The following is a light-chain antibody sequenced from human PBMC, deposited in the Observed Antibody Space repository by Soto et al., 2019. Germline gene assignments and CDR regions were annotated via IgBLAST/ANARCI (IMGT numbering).Light chain of an antibody. V-gene: IGKV1-17*01. CDR1: QAIRVD. CDR2: AAS. CDR3: LQHNSYPLT. Sequence: IKLTQSPSSLSASVGDRVTLTCLASQAIRVDLAWYQQKPGKAPKLLIYAASSLHSGVPSRFSGSGSGTDFTLTISSPQPEDFATYYCLQHNSYPLTFGGGTKVDIK. J-gene: IGKJ4*01.